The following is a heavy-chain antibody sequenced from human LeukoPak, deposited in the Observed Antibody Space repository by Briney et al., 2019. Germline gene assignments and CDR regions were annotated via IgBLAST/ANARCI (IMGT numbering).Heavy chain of an antibody. CDR1: GFTFSNYA. CDR3: AAAMSRYYYYGMDV. CDR2: ISYDGSNE. V-gene: IGHV3-30*04. J-gene: IGHJ6*02. D-gene: IGHD6-25*01. Sequence: TGGSLRLSCAASGFTFSNYAMHWVRQAPGKGLEWLSVISYDGSNEHFADSVKGRFTISRDNSKDTLYLQMNSLRAEDTAVYYCAAAMSRYYYYGMDVWGLGTTVTVSS.